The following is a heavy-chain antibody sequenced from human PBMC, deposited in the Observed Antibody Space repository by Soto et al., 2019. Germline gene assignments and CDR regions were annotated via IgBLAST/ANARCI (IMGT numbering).Heavy chain of an antibody. CDR1: GFTFSSYA. CDR3: ARDAQWLVSLDY. V-gene: IGHV3-30-3*01. Sequence: QVQLVESGGGVVQPGRSLRLSCAASGFTFSSYAMHWVRQAPGKGLEWVAVISYDGSNKYYANSVKGRFTISRDNSKNTLYLQMNSLRAEDTAVYYCARDAQWLVSLDYWGQGTLVTVSS. J-gene: IGHJ4*02. CDR2: ISYDGSNK. D-gene: IGHD6-19*01.